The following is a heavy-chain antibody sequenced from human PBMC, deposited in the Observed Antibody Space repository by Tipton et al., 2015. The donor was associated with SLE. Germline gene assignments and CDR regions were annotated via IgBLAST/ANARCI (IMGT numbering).Heavy chain of an antibody. D-gene: IGHD3-3*02. CDR1: RGSFSGYY. Sequence: TLSLTCTVSRGSFSGYYWSWIRQSPGKGLEYIGSVYCDGGTYHNPSPERRINIPTDTSKNQVSLRLTSVTAADTAVYYCARLTSISGVLNWGQGTLVTVSS. CDR3: ARLTSISGVLN. J-gene: IGHJ4*02. V-gene: IGHV4-59*12. CDR2: VYCDGGT.